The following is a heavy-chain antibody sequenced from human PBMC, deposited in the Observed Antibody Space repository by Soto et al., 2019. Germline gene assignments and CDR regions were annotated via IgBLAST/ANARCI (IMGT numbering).Heavy chain of an antibody. CDR3: ARDRGADYYYGMDV. D-gene: IGHD1-26*01. CDR1: GFTFSSYD. J-gene: IGHJ6*02. CDR2: IGTAGDT. V-gene: IGHV3-13*01. Sequence: GGSLRLSCAASGFTFSSYDMHWVRQATGKGLEWVSAIGTAGDTYYPGSVKGRFTISRENAKNSLYLQMNSLRAGDTAVYYCARDRGADYYYGMDVWGQGTTVTVSS.